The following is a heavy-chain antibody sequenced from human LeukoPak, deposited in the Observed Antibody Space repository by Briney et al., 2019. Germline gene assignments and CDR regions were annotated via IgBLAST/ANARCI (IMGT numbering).Heavy chain of an antibody. V-gene: IGHV3-48*03. Sequence: RTGGSLRLSCAASGFTFSSYEMNWVRQAPGRGREWVSYISSSGSTIYYADSVKGRFTISRDNAKNPLYLQMNSLRAEDTAVYYCARDLGRWLPPPNFYYYGMDVWGQGTTVTVSS. CDR1: GFTFSSYE. J-gene: IGHJ6*02. CDR2: ISSSGSTI. D-gene: IGHD5-24*01. CDR3: ARDLGRWLPPPNFYYYGMDV.